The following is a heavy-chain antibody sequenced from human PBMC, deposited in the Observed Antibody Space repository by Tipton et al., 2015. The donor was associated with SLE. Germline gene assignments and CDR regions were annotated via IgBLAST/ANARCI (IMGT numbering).Heavy chain of an antibody. Sequence: TLSLTCTVSGGSISSSNWWSWVRQPPGKGLEWIGEIYHSGSTNYNPSLKSRVSISVDKSKNKFSLKLTSVTTADTAVYYCARDDRGGDKSGKGGDYWGQGTLVTVSS. CDR3: ARDDRGGDKSGKGGDY. CDR1: GGSISSSNW. CDR2: IYHSGST. V-gene: IGHV4-4*02. J-gene: IGHJ4*02. D-gene: IGHD3-22*01.